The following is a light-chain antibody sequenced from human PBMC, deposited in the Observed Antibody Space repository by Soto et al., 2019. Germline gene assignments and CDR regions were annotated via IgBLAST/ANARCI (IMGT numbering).Light chain of an antibody. J-gene: IGLJ1*01. Sequence: QSVLTQPASVSGSPGHSITISCTGTTSDVGSYNSVSWYQQYPGKAPKLMIHDVSNRPSGVSNRFSGSKSGNTASLTISGLQAEDEADYYCSSYTSSSSYVFGSGTKVTVL. CDR1: TSDVGSYNS. CDR2: DVS. V-gene: IGLV2-14*01. CDR3: SSYTSSSSYV.